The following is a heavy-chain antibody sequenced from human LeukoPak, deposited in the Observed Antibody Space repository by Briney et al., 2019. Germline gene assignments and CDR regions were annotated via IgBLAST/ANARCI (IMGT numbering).Heavy chain of an antibody. J-gene: IGHJ4*02. D-gene: IGHD3-22*01. CDR1: GGSFSGYY. Sequence: SETLSLTCAVYGGSFSGYYWSWIRQPPGKGLEWIGEINHSGSTNYNPSLKSRVTISVDTSKNQFSLKLSSVTAADTAVYYCAGVRGDSSDYYLQYWGQGTLVTVSS. CDR3: AGVRGDSSDYYLQY. V-gene: IGHV4-34*01. CDR2: INHSGST.